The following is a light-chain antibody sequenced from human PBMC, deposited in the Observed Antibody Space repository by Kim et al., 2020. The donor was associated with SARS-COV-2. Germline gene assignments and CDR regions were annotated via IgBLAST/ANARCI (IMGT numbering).Light chain of an antibody. CDR1: NDNVGFLG. CDR2: RNL. J-gene: IGLJ3*02. CDR3: SAWDRSLHAWV. V-gene: IGLV10-54*01. Sequence: RTTATLTCTGTNDNVGFLGTAWLQQHQGHPPKLISYRNLSRPSGISERLSASRSGISASLTITGLQPEDEADYYCSAWDRSLHAWVFGRGTQLTVL.